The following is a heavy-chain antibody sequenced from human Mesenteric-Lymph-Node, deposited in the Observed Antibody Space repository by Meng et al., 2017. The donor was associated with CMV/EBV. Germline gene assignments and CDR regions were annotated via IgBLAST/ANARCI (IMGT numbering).Heavy chain of an antibody. J-gene: IGHJ4*02. D-gene: IGHD3-10*01. CDR2: INWAGGNT. V-gene: IGHV3-20*01. Sequence: GGSLRLSCAASGFNFDDFGMSWVRQAPGKGLEWVSGINWAGGNTGYVDSVKGRFTISRDNAKNSLYLQMDDLRAEDTAFYHCARVEHYGSGSYRGPLFDFWGQGTKVTVSS. CDR3: ARVEHYGSGSYRGPLFDF. CDR1: GFNFDDFG.